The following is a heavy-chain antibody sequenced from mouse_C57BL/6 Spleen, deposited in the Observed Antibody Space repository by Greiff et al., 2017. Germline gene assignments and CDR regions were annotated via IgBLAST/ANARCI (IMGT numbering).Heavy chain of an antibody. J-gene: IGHJ2*01. CDR1: GFTFSDYG. CDR2: ISSGSSTI. V-gene: IGHV5-17*01. Sequence: EVKLMESGGGLVKPGGSLKLSCVASGFTFSDYGMHWVRQAPETGLEWVAYISSGSSTIYYADTVKGRFTISSDNAKNTLFLQMTSLRSEDTAMYYCARDYYYGSGDYWGQGATRTVSS. D-gene: IGHD1-1*01. CDR3: ARDYYYGSGDY.